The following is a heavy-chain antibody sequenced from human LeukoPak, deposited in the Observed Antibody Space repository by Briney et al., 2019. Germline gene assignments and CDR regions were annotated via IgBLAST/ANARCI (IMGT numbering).Heavy chain of an antibody. V-gene: IGHV4-31*03. CDR3: ARAYYGSGSYYPFDY. CDR2: IYDSGTT. CDR1: GGSISDGGYY. J-gene: IGHJ4*02. Sequence: SQTLSLTCTVSGGSISDGGYYWSWIRQHPGKGLEWIGYIYDSGTTYYSPALQSRVTISVDTSDNKFSLKLRSLTAADTAVYYCARAYYGSGSYYPFDYWGQGTLVTVSS. D-gene: IGHD3-10*01.